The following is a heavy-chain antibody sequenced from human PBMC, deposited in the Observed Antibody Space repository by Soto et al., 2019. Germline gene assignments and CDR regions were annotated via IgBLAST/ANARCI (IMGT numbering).Heavy chain of an antibody. V-gene: IGHV1-46*01. Sequence: QVQLVQSGAEVKKPGASVKVSCKASGYTFTSYFIHWVRQAPGQGLEWMGVFDPSGVATNSAQKFQGRLTMPRDTSTSTVYMDLTSLGSDDTALDYCARVSRGAFDIWGQGTLVTVSS. CDR1: GYTFTSYF. J-gene: IGHJ3*02. CDR3: ARVSRGAFDI. CDR2: FDPSGVAT.